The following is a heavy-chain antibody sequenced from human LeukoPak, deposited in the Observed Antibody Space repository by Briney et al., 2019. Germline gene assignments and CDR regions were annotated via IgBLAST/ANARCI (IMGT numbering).Heavy chain of an antibody. CDR2: ISYDGSNK. V-gene: IGHV3-30*18. CDR1: GFTFSSYG. D-gene: IGHD2-2*01. Sequence: SGGSLRLSCAASGFTFSSYGMHWVRQAPGKGLEWVAVISYDGSNKYYADSVKGRFTISRDNSKNTLYLQMNSLRAEDTAVYYCAKDLNIVVVPAASAEYFQHWGQGTLVTVSS. CDR3: AKDLNIVVVPAASAEYFQH. J-gene: IGHJ1*01.